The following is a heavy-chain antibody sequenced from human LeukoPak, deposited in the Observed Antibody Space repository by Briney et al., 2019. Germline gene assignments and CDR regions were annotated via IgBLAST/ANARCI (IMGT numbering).Heavy chain of an antibody. CDR1: GYTFTGYY. J-gene: IGHJ4*02. CDR3: ARLYDFWSGYYLERPIDY. V-gene: IGHV1-2*02. CDR2: INPNSGGT. D-gene: IGHD3-3*01. Sequence: ASVKVSCKASGYTFTGYYMHWVRQAPGQGLELMGWINPNSGGTNYAQKFQGRVIMTRDTSISTAYMELSRLRSDDTAVYYCARLYDFWSGYYLERPIDYWGQGTLVTVSS.